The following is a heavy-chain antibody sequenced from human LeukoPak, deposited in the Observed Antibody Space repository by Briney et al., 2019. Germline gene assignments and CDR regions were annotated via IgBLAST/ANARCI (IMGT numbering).Heavy chain of an antibody. Sequence: SETLSLTCTVSGGSISSYYWNWIRQPPGKGLEWIGYLYYSGSTNYNPSLKSRVTISVDTSNNQFSLKLSSVTAADTAVYYCARLASRAAAGSIPYWGQGTLVTVSS. CDR2: LYYSGST. CDR3: ARLASRAAAGSIPY. J-gene: IGHJ4*02. V-gene: IGHV4-59*01. CDR1: GGSISSYY. D-gene: IGHD6-13*01.